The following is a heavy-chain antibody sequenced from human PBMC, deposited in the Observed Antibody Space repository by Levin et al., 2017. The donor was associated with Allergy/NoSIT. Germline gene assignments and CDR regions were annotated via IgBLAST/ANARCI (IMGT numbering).Heavy chain of an antibody. J-gene: IGHJ4*02. D-gene: IGHD5-12*01. CDR2: IYYSGST. CDR1: GGSISSYY. V-gene: IGHV4-59*01. Sequence: SQTLSLTCTVSGGSISSYYWSWIRQPPGKGLEWIGYIYYSGSTNYNPSLKSRVTISVDTSKNQFSLKLSSVTAADTAVYYCARAVYSGYDPYFDYWGQGTLVTVSS. CDR3: ARAVYSGYDPYFDY.